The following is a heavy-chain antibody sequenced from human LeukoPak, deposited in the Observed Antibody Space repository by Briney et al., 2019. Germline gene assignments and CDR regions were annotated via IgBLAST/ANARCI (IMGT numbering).Heavy chain of an antibody. J-gene: IGHJ4*02. Sequence: PGRSPRLSCAASGFTFSSYAMHWVRQAPGKGLEWVAVISYDGSNKYYADSVKGRFTISRDNSKNTLYLQMNSLRVDDTAVYYCARRSGLEYWGQGTLVTVSS. CDR1: GFTFSSYA. V-gene: IGHV3-30-3*01. CDR2: ISYDGSNK. CDR3: ARRSGLEY. D-gene: IGHD3-3*01.